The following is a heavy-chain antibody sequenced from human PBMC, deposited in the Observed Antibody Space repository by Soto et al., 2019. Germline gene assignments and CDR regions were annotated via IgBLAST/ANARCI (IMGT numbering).Heavy chain of an antibody. J-gene: IGHJ4*02. Sequence: KPGGSLRLSCAASGFTFSNAWMSWVRQAPGKGLEWVGRIKSKTDGGTTDYAAPVKGRFTISRDDSKNTLYLQMNSLKTEDTAVYYCTTDLMVRGAMAFDYWGQGTLVTVSS. CDR2: IKSKTDGGTT. CDR3: TTDLMVRGAMAFDY. D-gene: IGHD3-10*01. V-gene: IGHV3-15*01. CDR1: GFTFSNAW.